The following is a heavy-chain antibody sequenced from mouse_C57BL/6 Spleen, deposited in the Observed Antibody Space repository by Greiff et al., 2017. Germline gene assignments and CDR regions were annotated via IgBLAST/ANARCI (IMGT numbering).Heavy chain of an antibody. CDR2: INPNNGGT. CDR3: ASADYYGSSYTFAY. CDR1: GYTFTDYN. D-gene: IGHD1-1*01. Sequence: EVQLQQSGPELVKPGASVKIPCKASGYTFTDYNMDWVKQSHGKSLEWIGDINPNNGGTIYNQKFKGKATLTVDKSSSTAYMELRSLTSEDTAVYYCASADYYGSSYTFAYWGQGTLVTVSA. V-gene: IGHV1-18*01. J-gene: IGHJ3*01.